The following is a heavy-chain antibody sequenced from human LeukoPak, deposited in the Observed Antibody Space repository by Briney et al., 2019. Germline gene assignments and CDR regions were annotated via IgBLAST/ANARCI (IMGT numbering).Heavy chain of an antibody. CDR1: GYASNAYG. Sequence: ASVKVSCKPSGYASNAYGTSWVRQAPGRGLEWLGWISGYNYNTNYAQTFRGRVTMTIDTSTITAYMELRSLTSDDTAVYYCARDKSVATAPRHPFDYWGQGTLITLSS. D-gene: IGHD5-12*01. CDR3: ARDKSVATAPRHPFDY. CDR2: ISGYNYNT. J-gene: IGHJ4*02. V-gene: IGHV1-18*01.